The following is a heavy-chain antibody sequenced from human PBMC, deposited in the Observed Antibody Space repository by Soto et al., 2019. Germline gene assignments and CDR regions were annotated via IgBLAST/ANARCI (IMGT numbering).Heavy chain of an antibody. CDR2: ISSSSSTI. V-gene: IGHV3-48*02. CDR3: ARDRGGGIAAAGIVHENYYFDY. J-gene: IGHJ4*02. Sequence: EVQLVESGGGLVQPGGSLRLSCAASGFTFSSYSMNWVRQAPGKGLEWVSYISSSSSTIYYADSVKGRFTISRDNAKNSRYLQMNSLRDEDTAVYYCARDRGGGIAAAGIVHENYYFDYWGQGTLVTVSS. D-gene: IGHD6-13*01. CDR1: GFTFSSYS.